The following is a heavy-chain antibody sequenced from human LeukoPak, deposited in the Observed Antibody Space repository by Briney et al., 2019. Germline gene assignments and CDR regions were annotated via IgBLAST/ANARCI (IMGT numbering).Heavy chain of an antibody. CDR2: FHPGDSDT. CDR3: ARQSVSTNYYYGMDV. J-gene: IGHJ6*02. V-gene: IGHV5-51*01. D-gene: IGHD2-2*01. CDR1: GYSFTSYW. Sequence: GESLKISCKGSGYSFTSYWIAWVRQTPGKGLEWMGIFHPGDSDTRYSPSFQGQVTMSADKSISTAYLQWSSLKDSDTAMYYCARQSVSTNYYYGMDVWGQGTTVTVSS.